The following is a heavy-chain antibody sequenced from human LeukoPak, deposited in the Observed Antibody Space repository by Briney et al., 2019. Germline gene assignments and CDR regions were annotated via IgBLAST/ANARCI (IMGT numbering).Heavy chain of an antibody. J-gene: IGHJ4*02. CDR3: AREVIIRGVTHFDY. CDR1: GGSISTYL. CDR2: IYDSGT. Sequence: SETMSRTCTVSGGSISTYLWSWIRQAAGKGLEWIGRIYDSGTNYNPSLKSRVTMSADTSKNQFSLKLSSVTAADTAVYFCAREVIIRGVTHFDYWGQGALVTVSS. D-gene: IGHD3-10*01. V-gene: IGHV4-4*07.